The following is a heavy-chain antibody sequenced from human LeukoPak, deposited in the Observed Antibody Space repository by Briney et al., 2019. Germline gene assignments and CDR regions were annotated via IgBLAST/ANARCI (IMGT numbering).Heavy chain of an antibody. J-gene: IGHJ4*02. Sequence: SETLSLTCAVAGASISNSNWWTWVRQPPGKGLEWIGEIYHSGSTNYKPSLKSRATISVDKSKNQFSLNLSSVTAADTAVYYCASRAPRDNFNRYLPIDYWGQGTLVTVSS. CDR3: ASRAPRDNFNRYLPIDY. CDR1: GASISNSNW. CDR2: IYHSGST. D-gene: IGHD1-20*01. V-gene: IGHV4-4*02.